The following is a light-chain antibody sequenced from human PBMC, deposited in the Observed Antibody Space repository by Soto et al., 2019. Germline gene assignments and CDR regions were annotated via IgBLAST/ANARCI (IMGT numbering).Light chain of an antibody. V-gene: IGKV3-15*01. Sequence: EIVMTQSPATLSVSPGERATLSCSASQNISSNLAWYQQKPGQAPRALIDGASTRATGIPARFSGSGSGTEFTLTISSLQSEDFAVYYCQQYNNWLWTFGQGTKVEIK. CDR1: QNISSN. J-gene: IGKJ1*01. CDR3: QQYNNWLWT. CDR2: GAS.